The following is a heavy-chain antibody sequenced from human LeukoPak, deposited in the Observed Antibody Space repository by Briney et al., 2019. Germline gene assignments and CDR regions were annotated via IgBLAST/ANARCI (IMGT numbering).Heavy chain of an antibody. CDR2: FDPEDGET. J-gene: IGHJ4*02. CDR3: ATDPPARYDSSGYRDY. D-gene: IGHD3-22*01. Sequence: ASVKVSCKVSGYTLTELSMHWVRQAPGKGLEWMGGFDPEDGETIYAQKFQGRVTMTEDTSTDTAYMELSSLRSEDTAVYYCATDPPARYDSSGYRDYWGQGTLVTVSS. V-gene: IGHV1-24*01. CDR1: GYTLTELS.